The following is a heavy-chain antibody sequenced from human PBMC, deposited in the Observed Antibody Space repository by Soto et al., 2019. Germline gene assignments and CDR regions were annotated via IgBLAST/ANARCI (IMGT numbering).Heavy chain of an antibody. D-gene: IGHD6-13*01. V-gene: IGHV4-4*07. Sequence: SETLSLTCTVSGGSISSDYWMWIRQPSGKGLEWIGRIYISENTHYNPSLRSRVSMSLDTSKNQLSLNLSSVTAADTAVYYCARGVGRSSWTSFDSWGQGTLVTVSS. CDR1: GGSISSDY. CDR3: ARGVGRSSWTSFDS. J-gene: IGHJ4*02. CDR2: IYISENT.